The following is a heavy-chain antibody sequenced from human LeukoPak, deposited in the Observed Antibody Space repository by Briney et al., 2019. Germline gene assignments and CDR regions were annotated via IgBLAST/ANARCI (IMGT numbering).Heavy chain of an antibody. CDR2: IYSSVT. J-gene: IGHJ5*02. D-gene: IGHD2-2*01. CDR1: GFTISSNS. Sequence: GGSLRLSCTVSGFTISSNSMSWVRQAPGKGLEWVSFIYSSVTHYSDSVKGRFTISRDNSKNTLFLQMNSLRAEDTAVYYCAKDSEAYVVVPAAMGSYNWFDPWGQGTLVTVSS. V-gene: IGHV3-53*01. CDR3: AKDSEAYVVVPAAMGSYNWFDP.